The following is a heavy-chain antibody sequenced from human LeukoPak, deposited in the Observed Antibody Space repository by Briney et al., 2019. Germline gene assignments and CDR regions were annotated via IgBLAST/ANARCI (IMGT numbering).Heavy chain of an antibody. CDR1: GYSISSGYY. V-gene: IGHV4-38-2*01. D-gene: IGHD3-22*01. CDR3: ARTLSSSGYSFDY. Sequence: SETLSLTCAVSGYSISSGYYWGWIRQPPGKGLEWIGKIYYSGSTYYNPSLKSRVTISVDTSKNQFSLKLSSVTAADTAVYYCARTLSSSGYSFDYWGQGTLVTVSS. CDR2: IYYSGST. J-gene: IGHJ4*02.